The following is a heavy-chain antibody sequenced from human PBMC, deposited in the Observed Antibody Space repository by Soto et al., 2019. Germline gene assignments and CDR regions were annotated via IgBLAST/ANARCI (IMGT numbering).Heavy chain of an antibody. D-gene: IGHD3-10*01. CDR1: GDTFKKSV. CDR2: TIPLFGTT. V-gene: IGHV1-69*01. Sequence: QVQLVQSGVEVKKPGSSVRVSCKASGDTFKKSVISWVRQAPGQGLEWMGGTIPLFGTTDYAQKFQGRLTITTDESTTTAYMEVSRLTSEDTAVYYCVAELDFGKLSVVWGQGTTVIVSS. CDR3: VAELDFGKLSVV. J-gene: IGHJ6*02.